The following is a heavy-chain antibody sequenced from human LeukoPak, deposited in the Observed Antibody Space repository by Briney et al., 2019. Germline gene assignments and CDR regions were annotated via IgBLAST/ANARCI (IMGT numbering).Heavy chain of an antibody. J-gene: IGHJ6*02. Sequence: GGSLRLSCAASGFTFSSYGMHWVRQAPGKGLEWVAFIRYDGSNKYYADSVKGRFTISRDNSKNTLYLQMNSLRAEDTAVHYCARGDRLWVGESYMDVWGQGTTVTVSS. CDR1: GFTFSSYG. V-gene: IGHV3-30*02. CDR2: IRYDGSNK. CDR3: ARGDRLWVGESYMDV. D-gene: IGHD3-10*01.